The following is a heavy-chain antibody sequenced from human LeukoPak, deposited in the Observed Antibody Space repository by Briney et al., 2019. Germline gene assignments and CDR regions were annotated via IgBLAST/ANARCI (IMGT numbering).Heavy chain of an antibody. CDR2: IYTSGST. CDR3: AREFPRLGRVDY. J-gene: IGHJ4*02. CDR1: GGPISSYY. V-gene: IGHV4-4*07. D-gene: IGHD6-19*01. Sequence: SETLSLTCTVSGGPISSYYWSWIRQPAGKGLEWIGRIYTSGSTNYNPSLKSRVTMSVDTSKNQFSLKLSSVTAADTAVYYCAREFPRLGRVDYWGQGTLVTVSS.